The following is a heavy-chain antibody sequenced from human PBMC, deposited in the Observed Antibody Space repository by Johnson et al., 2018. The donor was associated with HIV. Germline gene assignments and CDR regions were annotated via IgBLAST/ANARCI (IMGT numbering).Heavy chain of an antibody. J-gene: IGHJ3*02. CDR1: GFTFSSYG. CDR2: ISYDGSDK. Sequence: QVQLVESGGGVVQPGGSLRLSCAASGFTFSSYGMHWVRQAPAKGLEWVAVISYDGSDKDYADSVKGRFRISRDSSKNTLYLQMNSLRAEDTAVYYCARETAYCGGDCSGAFDIWGQGTMVAVSS. CDR3: ARETAYCGGDCSGAFDI. V-gene: IGHV3-30*04. D-gene: IGHD2-21*01.